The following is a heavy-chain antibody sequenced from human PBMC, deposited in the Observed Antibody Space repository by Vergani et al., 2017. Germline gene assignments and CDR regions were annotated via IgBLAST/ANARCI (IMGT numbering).Heavy chain of an antibody. Sequence: QVQLVQSGSEVRKPGASVQVSCQVSGYSLSELTIHWVRQAPGKGLEWMGGFDPEHGEVTFAHHIQGRVTMTEDRSTDTAYMELSSLRPEDTALYYCAIVTDDYDSSGYYLDYWGQGTLVTVSS. V-gene: IGHV1-24*01. CDR1: GYSLSELT. CDR2: FDPEHGEV. CDR3: AIVTDDYDSSGYYLDY. J-gene: IGHJ4*02. D-gene: IGHD3-22*01.